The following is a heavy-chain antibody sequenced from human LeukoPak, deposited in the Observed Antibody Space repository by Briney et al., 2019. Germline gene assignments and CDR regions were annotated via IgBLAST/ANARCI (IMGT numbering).Heavy chain of an antibody. Sequence: GGSLRLSCSASGFTFTHYWMSWVRQAPGKGLEWVANIKQDGSEKNHVDSVKGRFTISRDNAKNSLYLQMNSLRAEDTAVYYCARVTGAHDVNDYWGQGTLVTVSS. CDR1: GFTFTHYW. CDR3: ARVTGAHDVNDY. CDR2: IKQDGSEK. J-gene: IGHJ4*02. V-gene: IGHV3-7*01. D-gene: IGHD2-8*02.